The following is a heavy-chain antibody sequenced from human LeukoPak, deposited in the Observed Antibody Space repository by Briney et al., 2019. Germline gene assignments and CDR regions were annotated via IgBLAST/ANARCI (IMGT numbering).Heavy chain of an antibody. V-gene: IGHV3-74*01. J-gene: IGHJ4*02. D-gene: IGHD6-19*01. CDR1: GFTFTTYYYW. Sequence: TGGSLRLSCAASGFTFTTYYYWMNWVRQAPGKGLEWVSRIKSDASSTAYADSVKGRFTISRDNANKMLFLEMNSLRAEDTALYYCAYSPDASGWYNYWGQGALVTVSS. CDR3: AYSPDASGWYNY. CDR2: IKSDASST.